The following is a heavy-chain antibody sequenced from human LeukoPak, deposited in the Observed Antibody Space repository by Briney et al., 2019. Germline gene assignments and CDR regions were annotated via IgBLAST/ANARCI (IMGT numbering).Heavy chain of an antibody. CDR3: GKDTEQWLVHIGS. V-gene: IGHV3-9*01. CDR1: AFTFDDYA. D-gene: IGHD6-19*01. CDR2: ISWDSFTI. J-gene: IGHJ4*02. Sequence: GGSLRLSCAVSAFTFDDYAMHWVRRAPGKGLEWVAGISWDSFTIDYADSVRGRFTISRDNARNSLYLQMDSLTPEDTALYYCGKDTEQWLVHIGSWGQGTLVTVSS.